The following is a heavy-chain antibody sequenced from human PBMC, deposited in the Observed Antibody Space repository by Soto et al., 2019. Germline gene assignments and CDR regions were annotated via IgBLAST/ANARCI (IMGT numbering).Heavy chain of an antibody. CDR2: IRDDGNNK. CDR3: ARDDEGGSDCDLGY. Sequence: LRLSCAASGFTFSRYTMHWVRQVPGKGLEWLAFIRDDGNNKYYADSVKGQFTISRDNSKNTLYLQINSLRTEDTAVYYCARDDEGGSDCDLGYWGQGTLVTVSS. V-gene: IGHV3-30-3*01. CDR1: GFTFSRYT. J-gene: IGHJ4*02. D-gene: IGHD3-10*01.